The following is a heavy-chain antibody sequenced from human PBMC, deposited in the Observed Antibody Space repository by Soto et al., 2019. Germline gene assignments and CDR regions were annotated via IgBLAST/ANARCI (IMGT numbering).Heavy chain of an antibody. J-gene: IGHJ5*02. CDR2: IYYSGST. V-gene: IGHV4-31*03. Sequence: PSETLSLTCTVSGGSISSGGYYWSWIRQHPGKGLEWIGYIYYSGSTYYNPSLKSRVTISVDTSKNQFSLKLSSVTAADTAVYYCARRAQSRGYCSGGSCSPLINWFDPWGQGTLVTVSS. CDR1: GGSISSGGYY. D-gene: IGHD2-15*01. CDR3: ARRAQSRGYCSGGSCSPLINWFDP.